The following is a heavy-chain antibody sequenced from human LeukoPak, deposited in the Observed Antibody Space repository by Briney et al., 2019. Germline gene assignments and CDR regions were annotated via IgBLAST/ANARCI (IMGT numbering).Heavy chain of an antibody. J-gene: IGHJ4*02. D-gene: IGHD2-21*02. Sequence: GASVKVSCKASGYTFISYGISWARQAPGQGLEWMGWISPYNGNTNYAQNLQGRVTMTTDTSTSTAYMEVRSLRSDDTAVYYCARAGIVVVTRTAFDYWGQGTLVTVSS. V-gene: IGHV1-18*01. CDR2: ISPYNGNT. CDR3: ARAGIVVVTRTAFDY. CDR1: GYTFISYG.